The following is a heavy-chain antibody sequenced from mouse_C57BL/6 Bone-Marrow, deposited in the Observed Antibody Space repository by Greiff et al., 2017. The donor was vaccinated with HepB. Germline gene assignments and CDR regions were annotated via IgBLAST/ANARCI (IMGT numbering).Heavy chain of an antibody. CDR3: ARWGHCCFDY. Sequence: QVQLQQPGAELVRPGTSVKLSCKASGYTFTSYWMHWVKQRPGQGLEWIGGIDPADSDTKYTQKFKGKATFTVDTSSSTAYLQLSSLASEDSAVYYCARWGHCCFDYWGQGTTLTVSS. CDR2: IDPADSDT. CDR1: GYTFTSYW. J-gene: IGHJ2*01. D-gene: IGHD3-3*01. V-gene: IGHV1-59*01.